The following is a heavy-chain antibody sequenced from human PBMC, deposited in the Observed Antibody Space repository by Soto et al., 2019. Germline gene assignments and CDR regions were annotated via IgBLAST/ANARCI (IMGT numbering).Heavy chain of an antibody. CDR1: GGSFSGYY. Sequence: SETLSLTCAVYGGSFSGYYWSWIRQPPGKGLEWIGEINHSGSTNYNPSLKSRVTISVDTSKNQFSLKLSSVTAADTAVYYCARKYGSSAGYYYYCYMDVWGKGTTVTVSS. V-gene: IGHV4-34*01. CDR2: INHSGST. J-gene: IGHJ6*03. D-gene: IGHD3-10*01. CDR3: ARKYGSSAGYYYYCYMDV.